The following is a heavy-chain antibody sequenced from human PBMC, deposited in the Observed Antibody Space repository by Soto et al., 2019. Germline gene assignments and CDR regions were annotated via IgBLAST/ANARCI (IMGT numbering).Heavy chain of an antibody. CDR2: IYPGDSET. CDR1: GYTFSSNW. D-gene: IGHD2-8*02. Sequence: GESLKISCQTSGYTFSSNWIGWVRQMPGKGLEWMGIIYPGDSETRYSPSFQGQVTISADRSFSTAYLQWTSLQASDTAIYFCASSVLVTSTMNYFDLWGQGTLVTVSS. CDR3: ASSVLVTSTMNYFDL. V-gene: IGHV5-51*01. J-gene: IGHJ4*02.